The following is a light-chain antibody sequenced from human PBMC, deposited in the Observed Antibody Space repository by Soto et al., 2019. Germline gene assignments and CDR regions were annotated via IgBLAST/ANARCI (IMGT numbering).Light chain of an antibody. Sequence: EFVLTQSPGTLSLSPGERATLSCRASQTIYSSYLAWYHQKPGQAPRLLIYGATVRATGIPDRLSGSGSGTDFTLTISRLEPEDFAVYYCQQYGSSLPGTFGGGTKVEIK. CDR1: QTIYSSY. V-gene: IGKV3-20*01. J-gene: IGKJ4*01. CDR2: GAT. CDR3: QQYGSSLPGT.